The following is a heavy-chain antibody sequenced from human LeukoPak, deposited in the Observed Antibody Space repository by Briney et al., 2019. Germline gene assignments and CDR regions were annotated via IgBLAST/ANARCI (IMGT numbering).Heavy chain of an antibody. CDR3: ARANGILWGNWFDP. J-gene: IGHJ5*02. Sequence: GGSPRLSCVASGFTLSSYGIHWVRQAPGKGLEWVSVIYSGGSTYYADSVKGRFTISRDNSKNTLYLQMNSLRAEDTAVYYCARANGILWGNWFDPWGQGTLVTVSS. V-gene: IGHV3-66*01. CDR2: IYSGGST. CDR1: GFTLSSYG. D-gene: IGHD2-15*01.